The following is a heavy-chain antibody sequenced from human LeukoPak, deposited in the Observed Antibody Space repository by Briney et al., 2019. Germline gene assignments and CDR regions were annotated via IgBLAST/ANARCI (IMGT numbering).Heavy chain of an antibody. CDR1: GGTFSSYA. D-gene: IGHD2-15*01. J-gene: IGHJ6*03. V-gene: IGHV1-69*13. Sequence: SVKVSCKASGGTFSSYAISWVRQTPGQGLEWMGGIIPIFGTANYAQKFQGRVTITADESTSTAYMELSSLRSEDTAVYYCARTPRYCSGGSCYSGYYYYMDVWGKGTTVTISS. CDR2: IIPIFGTA. CDR3: ARTPRYCSGGSCYSGYYYYMDV.